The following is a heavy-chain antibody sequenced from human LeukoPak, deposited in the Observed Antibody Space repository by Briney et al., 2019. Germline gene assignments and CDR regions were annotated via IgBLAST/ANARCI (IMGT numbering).Heavy chain of an antibody. D-gene: IGHD6-19*01. V-gene: IGHV4-59*01. J-gene: IGHJ3*01. CDR1: GGSISSYY. Sequence: SETLSLTCTVSGGSISSYYWSWIRQPPGKGLEWIGYIYYSGSTNYNPSLKSRVTISVDTSKNQFSLKLSSVTAADTAVYYCARAGYSSGLLAWGQGTMVTVSS. CDR3: ARAGYSSGLLA. CDR2: IYYSGST.